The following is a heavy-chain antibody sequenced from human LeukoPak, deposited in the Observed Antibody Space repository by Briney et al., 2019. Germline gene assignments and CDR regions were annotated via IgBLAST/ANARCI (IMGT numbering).Heavy chain of an antibody. V-gene: IGHV4-34*01. Sequence: PSETLSLTCVLYGGSSSGYYWSWIRQPPGKGLEWIGEINHSRSTNYNPSLKSRVTISVDTSKNQFSLKLSSVTAADTAVYYCASMWWNPLRPKSPRNWFDPWGQGTLVTVSS. CDR1: GGSSSGYY. D-gene: IGHD2-21*01. CDR2: INHSRST. CDR3: ASMWWNPLRPKSPRNWFDP. J-gene: IGHJ5*02.